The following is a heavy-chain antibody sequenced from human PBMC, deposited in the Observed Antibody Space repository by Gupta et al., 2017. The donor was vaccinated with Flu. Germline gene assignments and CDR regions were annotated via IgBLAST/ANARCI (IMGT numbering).Heavy chain of an antibody. CDR2: ILGSGIST. CDR3: ARDSFSSGYFDY. V-gene: IGHV3-23*01. D-gene: IGHD3-22*01. J-gene: IGHJ4*02. CDR1: GFTFGSYA. Sequence: EVQLLESGGGLVQPGGSLRLSCTASGFTFGSYAMTWVRQAPGKGLEWVASILGSGISTYYSDSVKGRFTISRDNSKDTLFLQMNSLRAEDTAIYYCARDSFSSGYFDYWGQGTLVTVSS.